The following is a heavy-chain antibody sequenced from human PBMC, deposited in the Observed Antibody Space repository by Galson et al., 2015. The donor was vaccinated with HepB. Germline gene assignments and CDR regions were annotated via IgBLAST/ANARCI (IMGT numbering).Heavy chain of an antibody. CDR3: VKGTGIYSTGWWFDP. D-gene: IGHD1-26*01. Sequence: SLRLSCAASGFGFTTYAMSWVRQAPGKGLEWVSAINGGGDDPHYADSVAGRCPLSRGNFKKKPFFQMNSLRTEDTAVYYCVKGTGIYSTGWWFDPWGQGTLVTVSS. CDR1: GFGFTTYA. CDR2: INGGGDDP. J-gene: IGHJ5*02. V-gene: IGHV3-23*01.